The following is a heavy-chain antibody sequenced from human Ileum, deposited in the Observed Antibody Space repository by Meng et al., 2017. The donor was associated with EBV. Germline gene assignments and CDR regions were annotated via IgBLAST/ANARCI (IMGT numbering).Heavy chain of an antibody. CDR3: AREARSSGYHPGIGP. V-gene: IGHV4-34*02. CDR1: GGFFSGYY. J-gene: IGHJ5*02. CDR2: INHSGST. D-gene: IGHD3-22*01. Sequence: QVQLQQWGARLLKPSETLSLTCAVYGGFFSGYYWSWIRQSPGKGLEWIGEINHSGSTNYNPSLKSRVTISVDTSKNQFSLKLASVTAADTAVYYCAREARSSGYHPGIGPWGQGTLVTVSS.